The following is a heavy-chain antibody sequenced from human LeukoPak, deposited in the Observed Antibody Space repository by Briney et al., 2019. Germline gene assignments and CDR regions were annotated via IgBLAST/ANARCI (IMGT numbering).Heavy chain of an antibody. CDR1: GFTFSSYS. CDR3: AKVELHIVVVIAISTFDY. J-gene: IGHJ4*02. CDR2: ISSSSSTI. Sequence: GGSLRLSCAASGFTFSSYSMNWVRQAPGKGLEWVSYISSSSSTIYYADSVKGRFTISRDNSKNTLYLQMNSLRAEDTAVYYCAKVELHIVVVIAISTFDYWGQGTLVTVSS. D-gene: IGHD2-21*01. V-gene: IGHV3-48*01.